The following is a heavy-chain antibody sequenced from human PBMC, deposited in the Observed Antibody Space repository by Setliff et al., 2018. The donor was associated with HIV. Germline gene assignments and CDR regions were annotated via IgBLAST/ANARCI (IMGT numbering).Heavy chain of an antibody. CDR3: ARGAPGRSCSGGSCSYFDY. CDR1: GYTFTSLD. D-gene: IGHD2-15*01. CDR2: LNPTSGST. Sequence: GASVKVSCKASGYTFTSLDINWVRQATGQGPEWMGWLNPTSGSTGSAQRFQGRVTMTRNTSISIAYMELSNLRSEDTAVYYCARGAPGRSCSGGSCSYFDYWGQGTLVTVSS. J-gene: IGHJ4*02. V-gene: IGHV1-8*01.